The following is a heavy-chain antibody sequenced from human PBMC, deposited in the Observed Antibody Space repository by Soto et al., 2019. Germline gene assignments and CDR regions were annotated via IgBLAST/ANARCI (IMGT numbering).Heavy chain of an antibody. CDR1: GDSISSGDYY. CDR2: IYHSGNT. Sequence: TLSLTCTVSGDSISSGDYYWSWIRQPPGKGLEWIGYIYHSGNTYYNPSLKTRVTISLDPSKNQFSLNLSSVTAADTAVYYCAKEFSPVDYDSSGPVGGCGQGTLLTVSS. D-gene: IGHD3-22*01. J-gene: IGHJ4*02. V-gene: IGHV4-30-4*01. CDR3: AKEFSPVDYDSSGPVGG.